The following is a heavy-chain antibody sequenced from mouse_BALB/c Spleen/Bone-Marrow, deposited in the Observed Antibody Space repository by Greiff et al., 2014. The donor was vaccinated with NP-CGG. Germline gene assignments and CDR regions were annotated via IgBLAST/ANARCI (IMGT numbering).Heavy chain of an antibody. D-gene: IGHD2-3*01. CDR2: IWAGGAT. CDR1: GFSLASYG. V-gene: IGHV2-9*02. J-gene: IGHJ2*01. CDR3: TREREGDGYYDFDY. Sequence: QVQLQQSGPGLVAPSQSLTITCTASGFSLASYGIHWVRQPPGKGLEWLGVIWAGGATNYNSALMSRLSISKDNSKSQVFLKMNSLQIDDTAMFYCTREREGDGYYDFDYWGQGTIFTVSS.